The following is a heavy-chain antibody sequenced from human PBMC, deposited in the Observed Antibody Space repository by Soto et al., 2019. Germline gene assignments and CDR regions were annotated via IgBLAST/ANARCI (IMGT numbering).Heavy chain of an antibody. J-gene: IGHJ6*02. CDR3: ARGSPPPLGCSGGSCQSFGCYYYYGMDV. V-gene: IGHV1-18*01. CDR1: GYTFTSYG. D-gene: IGHD2-15*01. Sequence: ASVKVSCKASGYTFTSYGISWVRQAPGQGLEWMGWISAYNGNTNYAQKLQGRVTMTTDTSTSTAYMELRSLRSDDTAVYYCARGSPPPLGCSGGSCQSFGCYYYYGMDVWGQGTTVTVS. CDR2: ISAYNGNT.